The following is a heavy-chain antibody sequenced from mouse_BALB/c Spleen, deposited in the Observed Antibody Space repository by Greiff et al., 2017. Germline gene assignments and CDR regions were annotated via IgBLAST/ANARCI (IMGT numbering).Heavy chain of an antibody. CDR3: ARNNDGYAMDY. J-gene: IGHJ4*01. CDR2: INPSTGYT. V-gene: IGHV1-7*01. Sequence: QVQLQQSGAELAKPGASVKMSCKASGYTFTSYWMHWVKQRPGQGLEWIGYINPSTGYTEYNQKFKDKATLTADKSSSTAYMQLSSLTSEDSAVYYCARNNDGYAMDYWGQGTSVTVSS. CDR1: GYTFTSYW. D-gene: IGHD1-3*01.